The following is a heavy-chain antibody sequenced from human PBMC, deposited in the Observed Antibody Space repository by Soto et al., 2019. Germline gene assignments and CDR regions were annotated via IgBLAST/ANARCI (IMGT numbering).Heavy chain of an antibody. Sequence: QVQLVESGGGVVQPGRSLRLSCAASGFIFSAYGIHWVRQAPGKGLEWVAVISYDGNNEHYADSVKCRFTISRDNSKKXFVIQRGSRGAEDKAVNYCAKERYYQDTTGYYVFDYWGQGTLVTVSS. V-gene: IGHV3-30*18. J-gene: IGHJ4*02. D-gene: IGHD3-22*01. CDR2: ISYDGNNE. CDR3: AKERYYQDTTGYYVFDY. CDR1: GFIFSAYG.